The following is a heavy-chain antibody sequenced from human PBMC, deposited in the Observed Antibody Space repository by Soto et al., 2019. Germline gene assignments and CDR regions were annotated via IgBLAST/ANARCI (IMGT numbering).Heavy chain of an antibody. CDR2: IHYSGRT. J-gene: IGHJ4*02. CDR3: XXXXGPQAYYFHH. V-gene: IGHV4-39*01. Sequence: QLRLQESGPGLVKPSETLSLTCTVSGASISSSTYYWGWIRQPPGKGLEWIGSIHYSGRTSSNPSVKSRVTISIDTSKNQFSLKLTSVTAADTAXXXXXXXXGPQAYYFHHWGQGTLVAXSS. CDR1: GASISSSTYY.